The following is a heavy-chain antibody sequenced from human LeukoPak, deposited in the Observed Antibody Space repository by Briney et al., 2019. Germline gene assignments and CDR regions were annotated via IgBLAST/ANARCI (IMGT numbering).Heavy chain of an antibody. Sequence: SETLSLTCTVSGGSISSSSYYWGWVRQPSGRGLEWIGRIYYSGSTYYNPSLKSRVTISVDTSKNQFSLKLSSVTAADTAVYYCAQRSMGIAAAGSADYYFDYWGQGTLVTVSS. CDR3: AQRSMGIAAAGSADYYFDY. V-gene: IGHV4-39*01. CDR1: GGSISSSSYY. D-gene: IGHD6-13*01. J-gene: IGHJ4*02. CDR2: IYYSGST.